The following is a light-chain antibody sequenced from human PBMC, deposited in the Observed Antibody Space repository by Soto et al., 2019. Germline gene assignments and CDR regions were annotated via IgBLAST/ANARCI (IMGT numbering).Light chain of an antibody. CDR2: DAF. Sequence: ENVLTQSPAALCLYPGERATLSCRASQSVSSYLAWYQQKPGQAPRLLIYDAFNRATGIPARFSGSGSGTDFTLIISSLEPEDFAVYYCQQRSNWPLTFGGGTKVDIK. CDR1: QSVSSY. CDR3: QQRSNWPLT. J-gene: IGKJ4*01. V-gene: IGKV3-11*01.